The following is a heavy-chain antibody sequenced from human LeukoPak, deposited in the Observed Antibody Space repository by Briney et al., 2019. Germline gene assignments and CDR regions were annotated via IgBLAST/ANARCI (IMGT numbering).Heavy chain of an antibody. V-gene: IGHV4-59*01. CDR1: GGSISSYY. J-gene: IGHJ4*02. Sequence: SETLSLTCTVSGGSISSYYWSWIRQPPRKGLEWIGYIYYSGTTNYNPSLKSRVTRSVDTSKKQFSLKLNSVTAADTAVYYCASRPWSGPFDYWGQGTLVTVSS. CDR2: IYYSGTT. CDR3: ASRPWSGPFDY. D-gene: IGHD3-3*01.